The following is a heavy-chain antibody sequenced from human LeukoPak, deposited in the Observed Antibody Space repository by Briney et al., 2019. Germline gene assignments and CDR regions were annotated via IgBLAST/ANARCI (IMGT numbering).Heavy chain of an antibody. D-gene: IGHD4-17*01. V-gene: IGHV1-2*02. CDR1: GYTFTGYY. J-gene: IGHJ4*02. CDR2: INPNSGGT. Sequence: GASVKVSCKASGYTFTGYYMHWVRQAPGQGLEWMGWINPNSGGTNYAQKFQGRVTMTRDTSIRTAYMELSRLRSDDTAVYYWAREGIDYGDYPFDYGGQGTLVTVSS. CDR3: AREGIDYGDYPFDY.